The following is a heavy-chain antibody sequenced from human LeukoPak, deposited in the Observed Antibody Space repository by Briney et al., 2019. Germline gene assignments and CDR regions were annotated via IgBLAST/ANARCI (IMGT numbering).Heavy chain of an antibody. CDR1: GYSFTSYW. CDR3: ATHQGTAAGTGDAFEI. Sequence: GESLKISCKGSGYSFTSYWIGWVRQMPGKGLEWMGIIYPGDSDTRYSPSFQGQVTISADKSISTAYLQWSSLKASDTAMYYCATHQGTAAGTGDAFEIWGQGTMVTVSS. J-gene: IGHJ3*02. CDR2: IYPGDSDT. V-gene: IGHV5-51*01. D-gene: IGHD6-13*01.